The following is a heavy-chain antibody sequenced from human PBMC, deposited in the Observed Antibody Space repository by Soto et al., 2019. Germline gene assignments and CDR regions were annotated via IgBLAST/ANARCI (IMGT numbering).Heavy chain of an antibody. D-gene: IGHD1-26*01. CDR3: AKDGASGSYPPYYYGMDV. CDR1: GFTFSSYA. Sequence: SCAASGFTFSSYAMSWVRQAPGKGLEWVSTISGSGGNAYYADSVKGRFTISRDNSKNTLHLQMNSLRADDTAVYYCAKDGASGSYPPYYYGMDVWGQGTTVTVSS. J-gene: IGHJ6*02. CDR2: ISGSGGNA. V-gene: IGHV3-23*01.